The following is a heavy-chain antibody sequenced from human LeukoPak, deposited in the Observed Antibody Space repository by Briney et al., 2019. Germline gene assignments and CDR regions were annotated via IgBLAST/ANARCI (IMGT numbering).Heavy chain of an antibody. D-gene: IGHD2-2*01. CDR3: ARGFRYCSSTSCPFDY. CDR2: IIPIFGTA. Sequence: ASVKVSCKASRGTFSSYAISWVRQAPGQGLEWMGGIIPIFGTANYAQKFQGRVTITADESTSTAYMELSSLRSEDTAVYYCARGFRYCSSTSCPFDYWGQGTLVTVSS. V-gene: IGHV1-69*13. CDR1: RGTFSSYA. J-gene: IGHJ4*02.